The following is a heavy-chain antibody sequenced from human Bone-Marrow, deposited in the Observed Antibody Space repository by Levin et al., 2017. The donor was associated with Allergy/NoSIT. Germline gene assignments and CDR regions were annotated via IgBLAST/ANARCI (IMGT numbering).Heavy chain of an antibody. Sequence: PGGSLRLSCAASGFTVRSNYMSWVRQAPGQGLQWVSTIFIDGTIFYADSVRGRFTISRDISKNTLYLQMNSLRAEDTALFYCARSPGGLGGYFDYWGQGTLVTVSS. CDR1: GFTVRSNY. J-gene: IGHJ4*02. CDR3: ARSPGGLGGYFDY. D-gene: IGHD3-10*01. V-gene: IGHV3-53*01. CDR2: IFIDGTI.